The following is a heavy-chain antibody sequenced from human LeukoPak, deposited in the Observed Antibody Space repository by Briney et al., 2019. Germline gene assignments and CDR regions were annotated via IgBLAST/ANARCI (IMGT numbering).Heavy chain of an antibody. CDR3: ARQIVVVPADLNYYYYYMDV. CDR2: IYPGDSDT. CDR1: GYSFTSYW. V-gene: IGHV5-51*01. D-gene: IGHD2-2*01. J-gene: IGHJ6*03. Sequence: GESLKISCKGSGYSFTSYWIGWVRQMPGKGLEGMGIIYPGDSDTRYSPSFQGQVTISADKSISTAYLQWGSLKASDTAMYYCARQIVVVPADLNYYYYYMDVWGKGTTVTVSS.